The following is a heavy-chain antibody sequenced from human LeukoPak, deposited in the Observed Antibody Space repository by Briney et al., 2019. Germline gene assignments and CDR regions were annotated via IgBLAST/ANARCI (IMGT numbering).Heavy chain of an antibody. CDR3: AKGVGGCSSTSCSIHFQL. Sequence: PGGSLRLSCAASGFNFFGYGMHWVRQAPGKGLEWVAAIWYDGNNKYYADSVKGRFTISRDNSKNTLYLQMNSLRAEDTAVYYCAKGVGGCSSTSCSIHFQLWGQGTLVTVSS. J-gene: IGHJ1*01. V-gene: IGHV3-33*06. CDR2: IWYDGNNK. CDR1: GFNFFGYG. D-gene: IGHD2-2*01.